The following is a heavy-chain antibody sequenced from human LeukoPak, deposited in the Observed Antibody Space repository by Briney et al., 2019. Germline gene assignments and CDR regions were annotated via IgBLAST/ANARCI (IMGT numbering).Heavy chain of an antibody. CDR1: GYSISSGYY. V-gene: IGHV4-38-2*02. CDR2: IYYSGST. J-gene: IGHJ4*02. CDR3: ARARDGYNFAPPKPLDY. D-gene: IGHD5-24*01. Sequence: SETLSLTCTVSGYSISSGYYWGWIRQPPGKGLEWIGSIYYSGSTYYNPSLKSRVTISVDTSKNQFSLKLSSVTAADTAVYYCARARDGYNFAPPKPLDYWGQGTLVTVSS.